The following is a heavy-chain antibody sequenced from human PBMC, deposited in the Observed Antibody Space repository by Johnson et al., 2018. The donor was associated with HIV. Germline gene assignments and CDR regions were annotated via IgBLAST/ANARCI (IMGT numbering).Heavy chain of an antibody. J-gene: IGHJ3*02. CDR3: AKDQGIVGATVFDI. CDR2: ISWNSGSI. Sequence: VQLVESGGGVVRPGGSLRLSCAASGFTFDDYAMHWVRQAPGKGLEWVSGISWNSGSIGYADSVKGRFTISRDNAKNSLYLQMNSLRAEDTAVYYCAKDQGIVGATVFDIWGQGTMVTVSS. CDR1: GFTFDDYA. D-gene: IGHD1-26*01. V-gene: IGHV3-9*01.